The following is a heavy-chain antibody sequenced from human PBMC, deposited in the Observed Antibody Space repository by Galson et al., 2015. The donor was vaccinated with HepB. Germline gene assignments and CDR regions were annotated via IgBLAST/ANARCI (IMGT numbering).Heavy chain of an antibody. V-gene: IGHV4-39*01. Sequence: SLTCSVSGASISSRTYYWVWIRQPPGKGLEWIGNVHSSGVTYYNPSLKSRVTISGDTAKNQFSLRVSSVTAADTAVYYCVRALGGSYFYGMDVWGQGTTVTVSS. CDR2: VHSSGVT. CDR1: GASISSRTYY. J-gene: IGHJ6*02. CDR3: VRALGGSYFYGMDV. D-gene: IGHD3-16*02.